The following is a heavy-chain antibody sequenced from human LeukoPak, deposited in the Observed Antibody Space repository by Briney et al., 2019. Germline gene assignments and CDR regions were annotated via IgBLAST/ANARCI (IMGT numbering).Heavy chain of an antibody. CDR1: GGSISSGSYY. V-gene: IGHV4-61*02. D-gene: IGHD2-21*02. CDR2: IYTSGST. CDR3: ARVLLLARAEYFQH. Sequence: PSETLSLTCTVSGGSISSGSYYWSWIRQPAGKGLEWIGRIYTSGSTNYNPSLKSRVTISVDTSKNQFSLKLSSVTAADTAVYYCARVLLLARAEYFQHWGQGTLVTVSS. J-gene: IGHJ1*01.